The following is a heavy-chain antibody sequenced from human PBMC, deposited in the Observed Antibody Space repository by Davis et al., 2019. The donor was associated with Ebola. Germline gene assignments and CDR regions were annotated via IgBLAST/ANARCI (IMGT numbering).Heavy chain of an antibody. CDR3: AHSLLELRGYSGYVFPFDY. J-gene: IGHJ4*02. CDR1: GFSLSTSGVG. V-gene: IGHV2-5*02. Sequence: SGPTLVKPTQTLPLTCTFSGFSLSTSGVGVGWIRQPPGKALEWLALIYWDDDKRYSPSLKSRLTITKDTSKNQVVLTMTNMDPVDTATYYCAHSLLELRGYSGYVFPFDYWGQGTLVTVSS. CDR2: IYWDDDK. D-gene: IGHD5-12*01.